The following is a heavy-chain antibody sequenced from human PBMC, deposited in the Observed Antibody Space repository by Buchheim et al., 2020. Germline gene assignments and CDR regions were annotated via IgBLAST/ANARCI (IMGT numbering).Heavy chain of an antibody. D-gene: IGHD2-15*01. CDR3: ARTARGVVVAPRRYYYYMDV. CDR2: MNPNSGNT. CDR1: GYTFTSYD. J-gene: IGHJ6*03. Sequence: QVQLVQSGAEVKKPGASVKVSCKASGYTFTSYDINWVRQATGQGLEWMGRMNPNSGNTGYAQKFRGRVTMTRNPSISTAYMELSSLRSEDTAVYYCARTARGVVVAPRRYYYYMDVWGKGTT. V-gene: IGHV1-8*01.